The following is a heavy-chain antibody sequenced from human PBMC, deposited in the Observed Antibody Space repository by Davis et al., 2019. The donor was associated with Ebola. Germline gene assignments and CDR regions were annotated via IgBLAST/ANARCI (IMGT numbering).Heavy chain of an antibody. D-gene: IGHD5-24*01. V-gene: IGHV1-69*05. J-gene: IGHJ3*02. CDR1: GGTFSSYA. CDR3: ARWLHPDAFDI. Sequence: SVKVSCKASGGTFSSYAISWVRQAPGQGLEWMGGIIPIFGTANYAQKFQGRVTMTRDTSTSTVYMELSSLRSEDTAVYYCARWLHPDAFDIWGQGTMVTVSS. CDR2: IIPIFGTA.